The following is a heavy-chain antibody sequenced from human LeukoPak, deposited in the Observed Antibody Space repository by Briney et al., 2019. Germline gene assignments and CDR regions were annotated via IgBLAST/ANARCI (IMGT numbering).Heavy chain of an antibody. CDR2: INHSGST. J-gene: IGHJ4*02. V-gene: IGHV4-34*01. CDR1: GFTFSNYW. CDR3: ARGLRLYSGYDFLRY. D-gene: IGHD5-12*01. Sequence: GSLRLSCAASGFTFSNYWMSWVRQAPGKGLEWIGEINHSGSTNYNASLKSRVTISVDTSKKQFSLKLSSVTAADTAVYYCARGLRLYSGYDFLRYWGQGTLVTVSS.